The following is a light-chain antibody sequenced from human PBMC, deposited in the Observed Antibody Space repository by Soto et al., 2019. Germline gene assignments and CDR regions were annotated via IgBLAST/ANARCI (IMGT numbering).Light chain of an antibody. CDR1: NSNIGRHN. V-gene: IGLV1-44*01. J-gene: IGLJ1*01. CDR2: TSV. Sequence: QSVLTQPPSASGTPGQSVTISCSGSNSNIGRHNVNWYRHVPGAAPQLLICTSVRRPSGVPDRISGSKSGTSASLAISELQSEDEADYYCAAWDDSLNGYVFGTGTKVTVL. CDR3: AAWDDSLNGYV.